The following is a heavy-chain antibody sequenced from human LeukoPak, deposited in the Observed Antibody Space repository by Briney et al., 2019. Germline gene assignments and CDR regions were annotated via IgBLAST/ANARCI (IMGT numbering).Heavy chain of an antibody. J-gene: IGHJ3*02. Sequence: GGSLRLSCAASGFTFSSYSMNWVRQAPGKGLEYVSYISSGSGTIYYADSVKGRFTISRDNAKNSLYLQMNSLSAVDTAVYYCARAQKYSYDAFDIWGQGTMVTVSS. CDR3: ARAQKYSYDAFDI. CDR1: GFTFSSYS. CDR2: ISSGSGTI. D-gene: IGHD4-11*01. V-gene: IGHV3-48*04.